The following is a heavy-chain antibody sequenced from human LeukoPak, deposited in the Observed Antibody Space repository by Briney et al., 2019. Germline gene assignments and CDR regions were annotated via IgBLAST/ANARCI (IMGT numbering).Heavy chain of an antibody. J-gene: IGHJ6*02. V-gene: IGHV3-74*01. CDR2: INSDGSTA. Sequence: GGSLRLSCAASGFTFSSYYVHWVRQAPGKGLVWVSRINSDGSTASYADSVKGRFTISRDNAKNTLYLQMNSLRAEDMAVYYCARGNFYAMDVWGQGTTVTVSS. CDR3: ARGNFYAMDV. CDR1: GFTFSSYY.